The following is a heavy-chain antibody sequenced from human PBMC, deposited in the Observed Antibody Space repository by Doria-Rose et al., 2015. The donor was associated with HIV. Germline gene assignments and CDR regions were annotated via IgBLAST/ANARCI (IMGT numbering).Heavy chain of an antibody. J-gene: IGHJ4*02. CDR1: GDSISSGDSF. CDR3: ARARNYGFPHFFDF. V-gene: IGHV4-30-4*01. CDR2: ISSSGTT. D-gene: IGHD3-10*01. Sequence: GPRLVGPSQTLSLTCTVPGDSISSGDSFWSWIRQPPGKGPEWIGYISSSGTTYYYPSLRGRLTISLDASKNQFSLNLNSVTAADTAVYYCARARNYGFPHFFDFWGQGTLVTVSS.